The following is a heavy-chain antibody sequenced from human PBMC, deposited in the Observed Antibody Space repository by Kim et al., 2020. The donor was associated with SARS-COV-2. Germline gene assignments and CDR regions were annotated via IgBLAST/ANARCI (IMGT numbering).Heavy chain of an antibody. CDR2: INPNSGGT. J-gene: IGHJ4*02. Sequence: ASVKVSCKASGYTFTGYYMHWVRQAPGQGLEWMGWINPNSGGTNYAQKFQGRVTMTRDTSISTAYMELSRLRSDDTAVYYCARVTGKNYYGSGSYSYWGQGTLVTVSS. V-gene: IGHV1-2*02. D-gene: IGHD3-10*01. CDR1: GYTFTGYY. CDR3: ARVTGKNYYGSGSYSY.